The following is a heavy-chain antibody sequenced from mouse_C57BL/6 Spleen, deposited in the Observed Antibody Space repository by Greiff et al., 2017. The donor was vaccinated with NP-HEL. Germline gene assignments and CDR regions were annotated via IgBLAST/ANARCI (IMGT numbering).Heavy chain of an antibody. D-gene: IGHD4-1*01. Sequence: EVQRVESGGGLVKPGGSLKLSCAASGFTFSDYGMHWVRQAPEKGLEWVAYISSGSSTIYYADTVKGRFTISRDNAKNTLFLQMTSLRSEGTAMYYCARPGLGYFDYWGQGTTLTVSS. CDR2: ISSGSSTI. CDR3: ARPGLGYFDY. V-gene: IGHV5-17*01. J-gene: IGHJ2*01. CDR1: GFTFSDYG.